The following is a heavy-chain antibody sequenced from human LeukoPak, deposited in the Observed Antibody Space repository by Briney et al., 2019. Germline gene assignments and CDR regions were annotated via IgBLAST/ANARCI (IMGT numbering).Heavy chain of an antibody. V-gene: IGHV4-34*01. J-gene: IGHJ6*02. Sequence: PSETLSLTCAVSGGSFSGYYWSWIRQPPGQGLEWIGEINHSGSTNYNPSLKSRVTISVDTSKNQFSLKLSSVTAADTAMYYCARDANLYCSGGSCYSAYYYGMDVWGQGTTVTVSS. CDR2: INHSGST. D-gene: IGHD2-15*01. CDR1: GGSFSGYY. CDR3: ARDANLYCSGGSCYSAYYYGMDV.